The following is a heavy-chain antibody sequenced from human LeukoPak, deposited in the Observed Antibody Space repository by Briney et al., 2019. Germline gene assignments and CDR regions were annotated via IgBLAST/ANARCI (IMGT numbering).Heavy chain of an antibody. J-gene: IGHJ6*02. CDR2: IQSKSDGGAV. Sequence: GGSLRLSCAASGFTFTYAWMSWVRQAPGKGLEWVAQIQSKSDGGAVAYAASVKGRFTISRDDSKETLYLQMNSLKTEDTAVYYCTTMYSGGVAVWGHGTTVTVSS. V-gene: IGHV3-15*01. D-gene: IGHD3-10*01. CDR1: GFTFTYAW. CDR3: TTMYSGGVAV.